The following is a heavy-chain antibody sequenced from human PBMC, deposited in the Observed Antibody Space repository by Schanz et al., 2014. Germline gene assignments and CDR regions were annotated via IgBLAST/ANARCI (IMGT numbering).Heavy chain of an antibody. V-gene: IGHV3-66*01. D-gene: IGHD3-22*01. Sequence: EVQLVESGGGLVKPGGSLRLSCAASGFTFRDYYMSWIRQAPGKGLEWVSVIYSGIGAYYADSVKDRFTVSRDNSKNTVYLQMNRLRAEDTAVYYCARVHHYDPSGWGYFDYWGQGALXTVSS. CDR2: IYSGIGA. J-gene: IGHJ4*02. CDR1: GFTFRDYY. CDR3: ARVHHYDPSGWGYFDY.